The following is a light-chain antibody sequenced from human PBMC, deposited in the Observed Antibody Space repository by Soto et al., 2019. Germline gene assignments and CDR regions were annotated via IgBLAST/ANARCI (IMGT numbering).Light chain of an antibody. Sequence: DSQMTQSSSSLSASVGDRITITCRSSQSISRYLNWYQHKPGKAPKLLINAASSLERGVPSRFSGGGSGKDFTLNISSLQPDDFATYYCQQNYRATPWTFGQGTKVDI. V-gene: IGKV1-39*01. CDR3: QQNYRATPWT. CDR1: QSISRY. CDR2: AAS. J-gene: IGKJ1*01.